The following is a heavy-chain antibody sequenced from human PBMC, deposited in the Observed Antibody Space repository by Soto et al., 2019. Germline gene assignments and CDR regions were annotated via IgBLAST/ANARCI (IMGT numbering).Heavy chain of an antibody. J-gene: IGHJ4*02. CDR1: GFTFSSYW. CDR3: ARTYSSGFKILDY. D-gene: IGHD6-19*01. Sequence: EVQLVESGGGLVQPGGSLRLSCAASGFTFSSYWMSWVRQAPGKGLEWVANIKQDGSEKYYVDSVKGRFTISRDNAKNSLYLQMNSLRAEDTAVFYCARTYSSGFKILDYCGQGTLVTVSS. CDR2: IKQDGSEK. V-gene: IGHV3-7*01.